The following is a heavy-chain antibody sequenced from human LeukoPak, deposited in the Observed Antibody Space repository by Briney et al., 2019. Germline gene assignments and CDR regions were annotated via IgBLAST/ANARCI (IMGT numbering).Heavy chain of an antibody. D-gene: IGHD6-13*01. J-gene: IGHJ4*02. Sequence: GGSLRLSCAASGFTFSSYAMSWVRQAPGKGLEWVPAISGSGGSTYYADSVKGRFTISRDNSKNTLYLQMNSLRAEDTAVYYCAKDPSIAAAGDTRIDYWGQGTLVTVSS. V-gene: IGHV3-23*01. CDR3: AKDPSIAAAGDTRIDY. CDR1: GFTFSSYA. CDR2: ISGSGGST.